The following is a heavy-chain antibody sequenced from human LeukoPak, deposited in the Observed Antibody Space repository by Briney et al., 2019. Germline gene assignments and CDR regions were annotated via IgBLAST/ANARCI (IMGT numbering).Heavy chain of an antibody. D-gene: IGHD3-3*01. CDR1: GGSISSYY. J-gene: IGHJ6*02. CDR2: IYYSGST. Sequence: SETLSLTCTVSGGSISSYYWSWIRQPPGKGLEWIGYIYYSGSTNYNPSLKSRVTISVDTSKNQFSLKLSSVTAADTAVYYCARVGGYDFWSGYRTDYYYYGMDVWGQGTTVTVSS. V-gene: IGHV4-59*01. CDR3: ARVGGYDFWSGYRTDYYYYGMDV.